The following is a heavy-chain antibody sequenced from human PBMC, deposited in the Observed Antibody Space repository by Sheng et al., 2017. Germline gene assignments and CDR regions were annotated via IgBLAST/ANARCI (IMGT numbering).Heavy chain of an antibody. Sequence: QVQLQESGPGLVKPSQTLSLTCTVSGGSISSGDYYWSWIRQPPGKGLEWIGYIYYSGSTYYNPSLKSRVTISVDTSKNQFSLKLSSVTAADTAVYYCAREATTITMIVVEGMDVWGKGTTVTVSS. CDR3: AREATTITMIVVEGMDV. J-gene: IGHJ6*03. D-gene: IGHD3-22*01. CDR1: GGSISSGDYY. V-gene: IGHV4-30-4*08. CDR2: IYYSGST.